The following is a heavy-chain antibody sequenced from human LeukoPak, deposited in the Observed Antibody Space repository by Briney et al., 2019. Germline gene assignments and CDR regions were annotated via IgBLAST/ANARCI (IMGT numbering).Heavy chain of an antibody. V-gene: IGHV1-46*01. CDR1: GYTFTSYY. CDR3: ARGLYCSSTSCSNPFDY. J-gene: IGHJ4*02. D-gene: IGHD2-2*01. Sequence: VASVTVSCKASGYTFTSYYMHWVRQAPGQGLEWMGIINPSGGSTSYAQKFQGRVTMTRDTSTSTVYMELSSLRSEDTAVYYCARGLYCSSTSCSNPFDYWGQGTLVTVSS. CDR2: INPSGGST.